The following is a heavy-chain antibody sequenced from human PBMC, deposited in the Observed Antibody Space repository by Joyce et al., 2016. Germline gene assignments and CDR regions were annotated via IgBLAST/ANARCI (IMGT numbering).Heavy chain of an antibody. CDR3: ARAGAVAAGNSFDI. CDR2: ISAYNGET. D-gene: IGHD6-19*01. V-gene: IGHV1-18*04. J-gene: IGHJ3*02. CDR1: GYNFISHG. Sequence: QVQLVQSGAEVKKPGASVKVSCKASGYNFISHGINWVREAPGQGLEWIGWISAYNGETNYPQKVQGRVTMTRDTSTSTAYMDLRCLTSDDTAVYYCARAGAVAAGNSFDIWGQGTMVTVSS.